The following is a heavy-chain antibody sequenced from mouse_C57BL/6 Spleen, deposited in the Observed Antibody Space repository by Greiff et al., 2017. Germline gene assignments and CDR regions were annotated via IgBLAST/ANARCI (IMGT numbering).Heavy chain of an antibody. Sequence: VQLQQSGPALVKPGDSVKISCKASGYSFTGYFMNWVMQSHGKSLEWIGRINPYNGDTFYNQKFKGKATLTVDKSSSTAHMELRSLTSEYSAVYYCATDYYSNLYAMDYWGQGTSVTVSS. J-gene: IGHJ4*01. CDR1: GYSFTGYF. D-gene: IGHD2-5*01. CDR3: ATDYYSNLYAMDY. V-gene: IGHV1-20*01. CDR2: INPYNGDT.